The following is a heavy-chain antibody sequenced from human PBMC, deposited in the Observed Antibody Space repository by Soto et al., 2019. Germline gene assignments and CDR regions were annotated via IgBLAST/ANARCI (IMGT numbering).Heavy chain of an antibody. D-gene: IGHD3-10*01. V-gene: IGHV1-2*02. CDR1: GYTFTGYY. CDR3: ARAWSPMVRGVIPFMDV. J-gene: IGHJ6*02. Sequence: ASVKVSCKASGYTFTGYYMHWVRQAPGQGLEWMGWINPNSGCTNYAQKFQGRVTMTRDTSISTAYMELSRLRSDDTAVYYCARAWSPMVRGVIPFMDVWGQGTTVTVSS. CDR2: INPNSGCT.